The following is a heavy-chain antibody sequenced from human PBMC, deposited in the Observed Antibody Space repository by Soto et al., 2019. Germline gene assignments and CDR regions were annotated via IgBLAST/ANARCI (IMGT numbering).Heavy chain of an antibody. D-gene: IGHD5-12*01. V-gene: IGHV1-69*06. CDR2: IIPIFGTA. Sequence: SVKVSCKASGGTFSSYAISWVRQAPGQGLEWMGGIIPIFGTANYAQKFQGRVTITADKSTSTAYMELSSLRSEDTAVYYCARDRKRWLQFPNDAFDIWGQGTMVTVS. CDR1: GGTFSSYA. J-gene: IGHJ3*02. CDR3: ARDRKRWLQFPNDAFDI.